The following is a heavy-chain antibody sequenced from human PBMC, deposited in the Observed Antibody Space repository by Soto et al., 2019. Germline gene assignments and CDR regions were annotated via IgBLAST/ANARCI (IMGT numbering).Heavy chain of an antibody. D-gene: IGHD2-2*02. V-gene: IGHV1-18*04. Sequence: ASVNVSCKASGYTFTSYGISWVRQAPGQGLEWMGWISAYNGNTNYAQKLQGRVTMTTDTSTSTAYMELRSLRSDDTAVYYCATHRSYCSSISCYIGYYYYYVMYVCGQGTTVNVSS. CDR3: ATHRSYCSSISCYIGYYYYYVMYV. CDR1: GYTFTSYG. CDR2: ISAYNGNT. J-gene: IGHJ6*02.